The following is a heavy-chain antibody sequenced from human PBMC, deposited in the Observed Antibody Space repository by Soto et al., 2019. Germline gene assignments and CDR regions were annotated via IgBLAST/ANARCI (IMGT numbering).Heavy chain of an antibody. D-gene: IGHD3-16*01. Sequence: EVQLVQSGAEVKKPGESLKISCKGSGYTFTSNWIGWVRQMPGKGLERMGIIYPGDSETRYSPSFQGQVTISADKSINTAYLQWSSLKASDTAIYYCARTFGGHLYSFDFWGQGTLVTVSS. J-gene: IGHJ4*02. CDR2: IYPGDSET. V-gene: IGHV5-51*03. CDR1: GYTFTSNW. CDR3: ARTFGGHLYSFDF.